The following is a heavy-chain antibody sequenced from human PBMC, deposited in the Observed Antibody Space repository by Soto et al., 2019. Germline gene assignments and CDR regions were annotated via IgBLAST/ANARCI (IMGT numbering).Heavy chain of an antibody. D-gene: IGHD6-13*01. CDR3: ARKDSSSWYYFDY. V-gene: IGHV3-21*01. J-gene: IGHJ4*02. CDR1: GFTFSSYS. CDR2: ISSSSSYI. Sequence: GGSLRLSCAASGFTFSSYSMNWVHQAPGKGLEWVSSISSSSSYIYYADSVKGRFTISRDNAKNSLYLQMNSLRAEDTAVYYCARKDSSSWYYFDYWGQGTLVTVSS.